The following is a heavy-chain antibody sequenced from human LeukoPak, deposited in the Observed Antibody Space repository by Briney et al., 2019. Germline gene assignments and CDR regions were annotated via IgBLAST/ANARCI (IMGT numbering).Heavy chain of an antibody. V-gene: IGHV3-20*04. Sequence: PGGCLRLSCAASGFTFDDYGMSWVRQAPGKGLEWVSGINWNGGSTGYADSVKGRFTISRDNAKNSLYLQMNSLRAEDTALYYCARDVEMATPAADYNWFDPWGQGTLVTVSS. CDR2: INWNGGST. CDR1: GFTFDDYG. CDR3: ARDVEMATPAADYNWFDP. D-gene: IGHD5-24*01. J-gene: IGHJ5*02.